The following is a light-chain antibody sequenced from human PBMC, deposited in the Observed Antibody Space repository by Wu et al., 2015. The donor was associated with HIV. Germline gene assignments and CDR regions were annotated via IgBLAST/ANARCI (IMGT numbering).Light chain of an antibody. J-gene: IGKJ4*01. CDR3: QQYNTWPPLT. CDR2: DTS. V-gene: IGKV3-15*01. CDR1: QGVGNN. Sequence: EIVLTQSPGTLSLSPGERATLSCRAGQGVGNNLAWYQQKPGQPPRLLIYDTSTRATGIPARFSGRRSGTEYSLSISSLTPEDFAVYFCQQYNTWPPLTFGGGTKVEIK.